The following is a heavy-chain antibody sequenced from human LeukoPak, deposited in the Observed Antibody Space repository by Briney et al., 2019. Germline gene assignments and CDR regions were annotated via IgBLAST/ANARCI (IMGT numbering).Heavy chain of an antibody. CDR1: GFTFSSYA. Sequence: QPGGSLRLSCAASGFTFSSYAMSWVRQAPGKGLEWVSAISGSGGSTYYADSVKGRFTISRDNSKNTLYLQMNSLRAEDTAVYYCAKGFTYSSSWADAFDIWGQGTMVTVSS. D-gene: IGHD6-13*01. J-gene: IGHJ3*02. CDR2: ISGSGGST. V-gene: IGHV3-23*01. CDR3: AKGFTYSSSWADAFDI.